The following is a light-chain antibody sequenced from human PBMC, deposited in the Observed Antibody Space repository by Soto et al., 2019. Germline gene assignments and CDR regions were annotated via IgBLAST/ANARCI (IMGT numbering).Light chain of an antibody. CDR3: SSYTISTTGVV. CDR1: SSDVGAYNY. Sequence: QSALTQPRSVSGSPGQSVTISCTGTSSDVGAYNYVSWYQQQPGKAPKLMIYDVSQRPSGVPDRLSGSKSGNTASLTISGLQTEDEADYFCSSYTISTTGVVFGGGTQLTVL. J-gene: IGLJ2*01. V-gene: IGLV2-11*01. CDR2: DVS.